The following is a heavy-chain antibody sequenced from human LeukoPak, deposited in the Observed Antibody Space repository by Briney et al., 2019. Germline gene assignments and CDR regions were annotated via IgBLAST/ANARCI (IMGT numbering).Heavy chain of an antibody. D-gene: IGHD6-13*01. V-gene: IGHV4-59*12. Sequence: SETLSLTCTVSGGSISSYYWSWIRQPPGKGLEWIGYIYYSGSTYYNPSLKSRVTISVDTSKNQFSLKLSSVTAADTAVYYCARDSSSWSRLDYWGQGTLVTVSS. CDR1: GGSISSYY. J-gene: IGHJ4*02. CDR3: ARDSSSWSRLDY. CDR2: IYYSGST.